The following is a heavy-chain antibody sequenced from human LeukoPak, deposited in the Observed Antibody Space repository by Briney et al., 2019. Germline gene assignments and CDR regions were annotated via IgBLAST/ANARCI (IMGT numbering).Heavy chain of an antibody. Sequence: GGSLRLSCAASGFTFDDYTMHWVRQAPGKGLEWVSLITWDGGSTYYADSVKGRFTISRDNAKNSLYLQMNSLRAEDTAVYYCAELGITMIGGVWGKGTTVTTSS. CDR3: AELGITMIGGV. CDR1: GFTFDDYT. J-gene: IGHJ6*04. V-gene: IGHV3-43*01. CDR2: ITWDGGST. D-gene: IGHD3-10*02.